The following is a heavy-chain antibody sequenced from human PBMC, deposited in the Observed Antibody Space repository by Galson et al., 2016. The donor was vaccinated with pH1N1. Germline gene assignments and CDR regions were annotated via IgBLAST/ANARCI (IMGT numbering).Heavy chain of an antibody. D-gene: IGHD3-22*01. J-gene: IGHJ4*02. V-gene: IGHV4-38-2*01. CDR3: ARHPRYYDSSGYYFDY. CDR1: GYSIRNGYS. CDR2: IYHSGTT. Sequence: SETLSLTCAVSGYSIRNGYSWGWIRQPPGQGLEWIGIIYHSGTTYYNPSLESRVTISVDTSKNQFSLKVKSVTAADTAVYYCARHPRYYDSSGYYFDYWGQGILVTVSS.